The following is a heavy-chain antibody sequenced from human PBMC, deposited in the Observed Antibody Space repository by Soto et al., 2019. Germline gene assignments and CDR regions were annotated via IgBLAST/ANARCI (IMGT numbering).Heavy chain of an antibody. V-gene: IGHV4-34*01. CDR2: INHSGST. D-gene: IGHD2-8*01. J-gene: IGHJ5*02. CDR3: ARGGEDIVLMVYANSVWFDP. CDR1: GGSFSGYY. Sequence: SETLSLTCAVYGGSFSGYYWSWIRQPPGKGLEWIGEINHSGSTNYNPSLKSRVTISVDTSKNQFSLNLSSVTAADTAVYYCARGGEDIVLMVYANSVWFDPWGQGTLVTVSS.